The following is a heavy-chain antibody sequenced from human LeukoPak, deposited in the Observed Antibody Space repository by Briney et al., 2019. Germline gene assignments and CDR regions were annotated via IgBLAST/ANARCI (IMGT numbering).Heavy chain of an antibody. CDR3: ARSGVFTGYDAFDV. J-gene: IGHJ3*01. D-gene: IGHD6-13*01. CDR2: IYYRGST. Sequence: SETPSLTCTVSGGSINISYWSWIRQPPGKGLEWIGYIYYRGSTNYNPSLKSRVTISVDTSKNQYSLKLSSVTAADTAVYYCARSGVFTGYDAFDVWGQGTVVTVSS. CDR1: GGSINISY. V-gene: IGHV4-59*08.